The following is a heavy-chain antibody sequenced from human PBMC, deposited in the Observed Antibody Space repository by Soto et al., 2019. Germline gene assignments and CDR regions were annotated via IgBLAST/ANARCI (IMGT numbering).Heavy chain of an antibody. CDR2: IYHSGST. J-gene: IGHJ5*02. D-gene: IGHD1-26*01. V-gene: IGHV4-30-2*01. Sequence: PSETLSLTCAVSGGTISSGGYSWSWIRQPPGKGLEWIGYIYHSGSTYYNPSLKSRVTISVDRSKNQFSLKLSSVTAADTAVYYCARVWEGVWFDPWGQGTLVTVSS. CDR1: GGTISSGGYS. CDR3: ARVWEGVWFDP.